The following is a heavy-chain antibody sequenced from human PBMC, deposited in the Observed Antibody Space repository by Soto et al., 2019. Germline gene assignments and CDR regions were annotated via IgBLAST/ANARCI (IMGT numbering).Heavy chain of an antibody. Sequence: QVQLVQSGAEVKKPGASVKVSCKASGYTFTSYAMHWVRQAPGQRLEWMGWINAGNGNTKYSQKFQGRVTITRDTSASTAYMELSSLRSEDTAVYYSARDPGVHYSESLDYWGQGTLVTVSS. CDR3: ARDPGVHYSESLDY. D-gene: IGHD4-4*01. CDR2: INAGNGNT. V-gene: IGHV1-3*01. J-gene: IGHJ4*02. CDR1: GYTFTSYA.